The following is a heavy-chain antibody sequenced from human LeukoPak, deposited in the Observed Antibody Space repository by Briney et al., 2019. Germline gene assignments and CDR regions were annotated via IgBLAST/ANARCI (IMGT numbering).Heavy chain of an antibody. Sequence: SGGSLRLSCGASGFSFSDYGMHWVRQAPGKGLEWVAVIWYDGSNKYYADSVKGRFTISRDNSKNTLYLQMNSLRAEDTAVYYCARVENYYYYYGMDVWGQGTTVTVSS. CDR3: ARVENYYYYYGMDV. CDR1: GFSFSDYG. V-gene: IGHV3-33*01. CDR2: IWYDGSNK. J-gene: IGHJ6*02.